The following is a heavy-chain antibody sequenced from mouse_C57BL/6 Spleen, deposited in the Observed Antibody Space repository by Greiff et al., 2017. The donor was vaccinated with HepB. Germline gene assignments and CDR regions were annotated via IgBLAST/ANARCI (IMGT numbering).Heavy chain of an antibody. CDR3: ARELQGVDY. CDR2: INYDGSST. Sequence: EVQLVESEGGLVQPGSSMKLSCTASGFTFSDYYMAWVRQVPEKGLEWVANINYDGSSTYYLDSLKSRFIISRDNAKNILYLQMSSLKSEDTATYYCARELQGVDYWGQGTTLTVSS. V-gene: IGHV5-16*01. CDR1: GFTFSDYY. J-gene: IGHJ2*01.